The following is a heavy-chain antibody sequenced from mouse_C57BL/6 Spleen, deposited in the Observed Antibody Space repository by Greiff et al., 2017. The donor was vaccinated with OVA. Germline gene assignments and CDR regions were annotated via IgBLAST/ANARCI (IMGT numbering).Heavy chain of an antibody. CDR1: GYAFSSYW. Sequence: VQLQQSGAELVKPGASVKISCKASGYAFSSYWMNWVKQRPGKGLEWIGQIYPGDGDTNYNGKFKGKATLTADKSSSTAYMQLSSLTSEDSAVYFCARLDYYGRDQYDFDYWGQGTTLTVSS. V-gene: IGHV1-80*01. CDR3: ARLDYYGRDQYDFDY. J-gene: IGHJ2*01. CDR2: IYPGDGDT. D-gene: IGHD1-1*01.